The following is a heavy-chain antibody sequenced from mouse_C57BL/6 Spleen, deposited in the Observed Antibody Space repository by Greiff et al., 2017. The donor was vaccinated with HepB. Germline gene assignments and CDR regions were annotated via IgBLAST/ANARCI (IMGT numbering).Heavy chain of an antibody. CDR3: ARRDYYGSSYMVDFDY. CDR2: ISYDGSN. Sequence: VQLKESGPGLVKPSQSLSLTCSVTGYSITSGYYWNWIRQFPGNKLEWMGYISYDGSNNYNPSLKNRISITRDTSNNQFFLKLNSVTTEDTATYYCARRDYYGSSYMVDFDYWGQGTTLTVSS. V-gene: IGHV3-6*01. J-gene: IGHJ2*01. CDR1: GYSITSGYY. D-gene: IGHD1-1*01.